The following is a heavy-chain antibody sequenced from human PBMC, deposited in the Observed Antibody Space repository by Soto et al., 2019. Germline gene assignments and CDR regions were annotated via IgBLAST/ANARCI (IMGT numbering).Heavy chain of an antibody. D-gene: IGHD3-3*01. V-gene: IGHV3-30*03. CDR3: ARGPYDFWSGYVADAFDI. CDR1: GFTFSSYT. Sequence: QVPLVESGGGGVQPGTSLRLSCAASGFTFSSYTMHWVRQAPGKGLEWVALISYDGHIVYYADSVKGRSTISRDNSKNTLYLQLNSLRAEDTAFYYCARGPYDFWSGYVADAFDIWGQGTVVTVSS. CDR2: ISYDGHIV. J-gene: IGHJ3*02.